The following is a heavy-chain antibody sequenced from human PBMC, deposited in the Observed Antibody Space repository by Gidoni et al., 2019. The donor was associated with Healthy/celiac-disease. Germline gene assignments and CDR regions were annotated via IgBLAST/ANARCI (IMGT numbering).Heavy chain of an antibody. V-gene: IGHV3-23*01. J-gene: IGHJ4*02. CDR3: AKDFGFGSVLVTRVYFYY. D-gene: IGHD3-22*01. CDR1: GLPFSSYA. CDR2: ISGSDGST. Sequence: EVQLLESGGGLVQPGGSLRLSCAASGLPFSSYAMSWVRKAPGKGLEWVASISGSDGSTYYADSVKGRFTISRDNSKNTLYLQMNSLRAEDTAVYYCAKDFGFGSVLVTRVYFYYWGQGTLVTVSS.